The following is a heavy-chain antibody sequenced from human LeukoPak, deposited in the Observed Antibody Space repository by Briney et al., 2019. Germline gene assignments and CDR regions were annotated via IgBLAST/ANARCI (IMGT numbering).Heavy chain of an antibody. V-gene: IGHV3-23*01. CDR2: ISGSGGST. Sequence: GGSLRLSCAASGFTFSSYAMSWVRQAPGKGLEWVSAISGSGGSTYYADSVKGRFTISRDNAKNTVYLQVNSLRVEDTAVYYCARGSGAYGDFDYWGQGTLVTVSS. J-gene: IGHJ4*02. CDR3: ARGSGAYGDFDY. D-gene: IGHD6-19*01. CDR1: GFTFSSYA.